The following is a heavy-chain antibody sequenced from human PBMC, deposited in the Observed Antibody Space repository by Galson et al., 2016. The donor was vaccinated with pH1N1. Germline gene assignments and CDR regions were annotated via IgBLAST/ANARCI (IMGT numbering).Heavy chain of an antibody. J-gene: IGHJ4*02. Sequence: PALVKPTQTLTLTCTFSGFSLSTSGMCVSWIRQPPGKALEWLALIDWDDDKYYSTSLKTRLTISKDTSKNQVVLTMTNMDPVDTATYYCARIYYGDYVGYFDYWGQGTPVTVSS. CDR3: ARIYYGDYVGYFDY. CDR1: GFSLSTSGMC. D-gene: IGHD4-17*01. CDR2: IDWDDDK. V-gene: IGHV2-70*01.